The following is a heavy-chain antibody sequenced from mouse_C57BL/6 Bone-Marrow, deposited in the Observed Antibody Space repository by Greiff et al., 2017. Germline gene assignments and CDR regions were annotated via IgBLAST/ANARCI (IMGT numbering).Heavy chain of an antibody. CDR1: GFNIKDDY. D-gene: IGHD2-3*01. V-gene: IGHV14-4*01. J-gene: IGHJ2*01. Sequence: EVQLQQSGAELVRPGASVKLSCTASGFNIKDDYIHWVKQRPEQGLEWIGWIDPEIGDTEYTSKFKGKATITSDTSSNTAYLQLSSLTSEDTAVYYCYSVDGNYFDFWGQGTPLTVAS. CDR2: IDPEIGDT. CDR3: YSVDGNYFDF.